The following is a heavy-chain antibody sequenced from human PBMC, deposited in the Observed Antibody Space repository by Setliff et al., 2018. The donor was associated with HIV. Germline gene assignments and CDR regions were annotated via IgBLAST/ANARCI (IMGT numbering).Heavy chain of an antibody. V-gene: IGHV1-2*02. J-gene: IGHJ4*02. Sequence: ASVKVSCKTSGYTFTGYHMHWVRQAPGQGLEWMGWINPNSGGTIYTQKFQDRVTMTRDTSSSTAYMELSRLRSDDTAVYYCATGRDSSGYYFLADYWGRGTLVTVSS. D-gene: IGHD3-22*01. CDR3: ATGRDSSGYYFLADY. CDR2: INPNSGGT. CDR1: GYTFTGYH.